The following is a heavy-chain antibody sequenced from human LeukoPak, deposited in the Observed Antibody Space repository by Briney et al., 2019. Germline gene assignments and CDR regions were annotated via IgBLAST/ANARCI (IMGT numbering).Heavy chain of an antibody. CDR3: ARRLDKLWFGESNLDY. Sequence: GGSLRLSCAASGFTFSSYWMSWVRQAPGKGLEWVANIKQDGSEKYYVDSVKGRFTISRDNAKNSLYLQMNSLRAEDTAVYYCARRLDKLWFGESNLDYWGQGTLVTVSS. V-gene: IGHV3-7*01. D-gene: IGHD3-10*01. J-gene: IGHJ4*02. CDR2: IKQDGSEK. CDR1: GFTFSSYW.